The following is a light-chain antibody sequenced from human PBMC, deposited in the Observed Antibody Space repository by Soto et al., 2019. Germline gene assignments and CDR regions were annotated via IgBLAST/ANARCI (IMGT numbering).Light chain of an antibody. CDR3: SSYTTSSTRV. Sequence: QSVLTQPASVSGSPGQSITISCTGTSSDVGAYDFVSWYQQHPDKAPKLMIYEVRNRPSGVSNRFSGSKSVNTATLTISGLQAEEEADYYCSSYTTSSTRVFGTGTQLTVL. CDR1: SSDVGAYDF. CDR2: EVR. J-gene: IGLJ1*01. V-gene: IGLV2-14*03.